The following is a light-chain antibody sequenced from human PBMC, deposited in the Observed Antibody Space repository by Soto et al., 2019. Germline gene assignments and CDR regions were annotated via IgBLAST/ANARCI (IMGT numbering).Light chain of an antibody. Sequence: EIVMTQSPATLSVSAGERVTLSCRASQSVSSNLAWYQQNPGQAPRLLIYGASTRATGIPARFSGSGSGTDFTLTISSLQSEDFAVYYCQQYNKWPPLTFGGGTKVEIK. CDR2: GAS. CDR3: QQYNKWPPLT. J-gene: IGKJ4*01. V-gene: IGKV3D-15*01. CDR1: QSVSSN.